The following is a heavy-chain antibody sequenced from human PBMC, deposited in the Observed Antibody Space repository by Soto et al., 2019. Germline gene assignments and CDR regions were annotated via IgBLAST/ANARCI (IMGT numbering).Heavy chain of an antibody. D-gene: IGHD2-15*01. CDR1: GGTFSSYA. CDR2: IIPIFGTA. V-gene: IGHV1-69*06. J-gene: IGHJ6*02. CDR3: ARVDCSGGSCYSWDYYYYGMDV. Sequence: QVQLVQSGAEVKKPGSSVKVSRKASGGTFSSYAISWVRQAPGQGLEWMGGIIPIFGTANYAQKFQGRVTITADKSTSTAYMELSSLRSEDTTVYYCARVDCSGGSCYSWDYYYYGMDVWGQGTTVTVSS.